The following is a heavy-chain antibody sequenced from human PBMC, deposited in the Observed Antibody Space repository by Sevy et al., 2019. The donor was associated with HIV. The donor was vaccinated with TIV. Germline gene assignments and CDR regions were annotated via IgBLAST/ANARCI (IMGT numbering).Heavy chain of an antibody. V-gene: IGHV4-34*01. D-gene: IGHD1-26*01. CDR3: ARENLVGATPLLDHYYGMDV. J-gene: IGHJ6*02. CDR2: INHSGST. Sequence: SETLSLTCAVYGGSFSGNYWSWIHQPPGKGLEWIGEINHSGSTNYNPSLKSRVTISVDTSKNQFSLKLSSVTAADTAVYYCARENLVGATPLLDHYYGMDVWGQGTTVTVSS. CDR1: GGSFSGNY.